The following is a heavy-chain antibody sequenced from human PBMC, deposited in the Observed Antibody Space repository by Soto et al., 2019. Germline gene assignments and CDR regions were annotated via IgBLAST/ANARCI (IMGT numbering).Heavy chain of an antibody. J-gene: IGHJ4*02. V-gene: IGHV3-15*01. CDR2: IKSKIDGGTT. Sequence: GGSLRLSCAASGFTFSNAWMSWVRQAPGKGLEWVARIKSKIDGGTTDHAAPVKGRFTISRDNAKNSLYLQMNSLRAEDTAVYYCARSLPPSIAVAGPFDYWGQGTLVTVSS. CDR1: GFTFSNAW. CDR3: ARSLPPSIAVAGPFDY. D-gene: IGHD6-19*01.